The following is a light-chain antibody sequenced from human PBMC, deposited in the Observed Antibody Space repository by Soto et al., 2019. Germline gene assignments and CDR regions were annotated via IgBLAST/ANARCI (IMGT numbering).Light chain of an antibody. CDR2: DAS. CDR1: QSISSW. V-gene: IGKV1-5*01. J-gene: IGKJ1*01. CDR3: QHPSRT. Sequence: DIQMTQSPSTLSASVGDRVTITCRASQSISSWLAWYQQKPGKAPKLLIYDASSLESGVPSRFSGSGSGTEFTLTISSLQPDDFATSYCQHPSRTFGQGTKVEIK.